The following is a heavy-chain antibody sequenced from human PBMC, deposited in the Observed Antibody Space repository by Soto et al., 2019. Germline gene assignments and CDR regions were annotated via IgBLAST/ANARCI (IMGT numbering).Heavy chain of an antibody. CDR2: IINDGSNT. D-gene: IGHD3-10*01. CDR1: GFTFSTYW. CDR3: ARGTRVGGFGELQY. J-gene: IGHJ4*02. Sequence: EVQLVESGGGVVQPGGSLRLSCAASGFTFSTYWMHWVRQAPGKGLAWVSRIINDGSNTNYADSVKGRFTISRDNAKNTLYLQMNSLRAEDTAVYYCARGTRVGGFGELQYWGQGALVTVSS. V-gene: IGHV3-74*01.